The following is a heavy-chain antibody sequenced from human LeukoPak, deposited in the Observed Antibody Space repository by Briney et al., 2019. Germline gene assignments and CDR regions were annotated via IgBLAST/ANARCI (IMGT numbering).Heavy chain of an antibody. CDR2: IYSGGST. CDR3: ARGGDSGGYFPSALDY. D-gene: IGHD3-22*01. CDR1: GFTVSSNY. Sequence: GGSLRLSCAASGFTVSSNYMSWVRQAPGKGLEWVSVIYSGGSTYYADSVKGRFTISRDNSKNTLYLQMNSLRAEDTAVYYCARGGDSGGYFPSALDYWGQGTLVTVSS. J-gene: IGHJ4*02. V-gene: IGHV3-53*01.